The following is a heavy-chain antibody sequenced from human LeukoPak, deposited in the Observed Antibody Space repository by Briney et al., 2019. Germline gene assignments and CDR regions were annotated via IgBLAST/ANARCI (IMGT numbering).Heavy chain of an antibody. V-gene: IGHV3-7*01. CDR1: GFTFSSYW. J-gene: IGHJ4*02. Sequence: GGSLRLSCAASGFTFSSYWMSWVRQAPGKRLEWVANIKQDGSEKYYVDSVKGRFTISRDNAKNSLYLQMNSLRAEDTAVYYCARGRLRLDFDYWGQGTLVTVSS. CDR2: IKQDGSEK. CDR3: ARGRLRLDFDY.